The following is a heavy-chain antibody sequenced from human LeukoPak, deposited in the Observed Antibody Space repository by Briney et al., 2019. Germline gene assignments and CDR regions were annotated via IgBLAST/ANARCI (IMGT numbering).Heavy chain of an antibody. Sequence: GGSLRLSCAASGFTFSGSAMHWVRQASGKGLEWVGRIRSKANSYATAYAALVKGRFTISRDDSKNTAYLQMNSLKTEDTAVYYCTRLAVYGYDLFGFDYWGQGTLVTVSS. CDR2: IRSKANSYAT. J-gene: IGHJ4*02. CDR3: TRLAVYGYDLFGFDY. D-gene: IGHD5-12*01. V-gene: IGHV3-73*01. CDR1: GFTFSGSA.